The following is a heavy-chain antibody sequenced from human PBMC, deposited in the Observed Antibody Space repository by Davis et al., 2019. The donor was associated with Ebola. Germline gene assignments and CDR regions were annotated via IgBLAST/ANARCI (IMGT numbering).Heavy chain of an antibody. Sequence: KVSCKASGYTFTSYWIGWVRQMPGKGLEWMGIIYPGDSDTRYSPSFQGQVTISADKSISTAYLQWSSLKASDTAMYYCARLPGIVVVPAARAGLDYWGQGTLVTVSS. D-gene: IGHD2-2*01. V-gene: IGHV5-51*01. CDR3: ARLPGIVVVPAARAGLDY. CDR1: GYTFTSYW. CDR2: IYPGDSDT. J-gene: IGHJ4*02.